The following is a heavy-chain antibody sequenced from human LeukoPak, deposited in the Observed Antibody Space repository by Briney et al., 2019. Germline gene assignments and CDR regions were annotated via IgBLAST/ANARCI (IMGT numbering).Heavy chain of an antibody. Sequence: SQTLSLTCAISVDSVSSNSAAWNWIRQSPSRGLEWLGRTYYRSKWYNDYAVSVKSRITINPDTSKNQFSLQLNSVTPEDTAVYYCAREFNLGSYYELHFDYWGQGTLVTVSS. CDR3: AREFNLGSYYELHFDY. CDR1: VDSVSSNSAA. D-gene: IGHD1-26*01. CDR2: TYYRSKWYN. J-gene: IGHJ4*02. V-gene: IGHV6-1*01.